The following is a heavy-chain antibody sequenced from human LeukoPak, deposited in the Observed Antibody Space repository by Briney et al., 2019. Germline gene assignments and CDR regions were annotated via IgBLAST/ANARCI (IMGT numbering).Heavy chain of an antibody. D-gene: IGHD5-24*01. V-gene: IGHV1-2*02. CDR2: INPNSGGT. Sequence: ASVKVSCKASGYTFTGYYMHWVRQAPGQGLEWMGWINPNSGGTNYAQKFQGRVTMTRDTSISTAYMELSRLRSDDTAAYYCARGPTGYNFNYFDYWGQGTLVTVSS. CDR3: ARGPTGYNFNYFDY. J-gene: IGHJ4*02. CDR1: GYTFTGYY.